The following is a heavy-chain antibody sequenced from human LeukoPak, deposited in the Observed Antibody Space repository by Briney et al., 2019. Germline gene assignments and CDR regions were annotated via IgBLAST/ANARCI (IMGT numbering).Heavy chain of an antibody. CDR2: ISGSGGST. D-gene: IGHD6-13*01. J-gene: IGHJ6*02. CDR1: GFTFSSYA. V-gene: IGHV3-23*01. CDR3: AKELSTAAGTNYYYYGMDV. Sequence: GGSLRLSCAASGFTFSSYAMSWVRQAPGKGLEWVSAISGSGGSTYYADSVKGRLTISRDNSKNTLYLQMNSLRAEDTAVYYCAKELSTAAGTNYYYYGMDVWGQGTTVTVSS.